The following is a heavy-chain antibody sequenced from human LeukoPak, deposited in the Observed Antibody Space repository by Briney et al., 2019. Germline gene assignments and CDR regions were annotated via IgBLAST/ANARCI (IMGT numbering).Heavy chain of an antibody. J-gene: IGHJ5*02. V-gene: IGHV4-59*01. D-gene: IGHD6-13*01. Sequence: SETLSLTCTVSGGSISSYYWSWIRQPPGKGLEWIGYIYYSGSTNYNPSLKSRVTISVDTSKNQSSLKLSSVTAADTAVYYCARAGQQLVRGWFDPWGQGTLVTVSS. CDR1: GGSISSYY. CDR2: IYYSGST. CDR3: ARAGQQLVRGWFDP.